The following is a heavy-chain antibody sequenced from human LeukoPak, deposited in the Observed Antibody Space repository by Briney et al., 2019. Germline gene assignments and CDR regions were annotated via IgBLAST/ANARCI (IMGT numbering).Heavy chain of an antibody. J-gene: IGHJ4*02. D-gene: IGHD2-21*02. Sequence: GGSLRLSCAASGFTFRSYWMSWVRQAPGKGLEWVANIKQDGNERYYVDSVKGRFTISRDNAKNSLYLQMNSLRAEDTAVYYCTTCGGDCFFNYWGQGTLVTVSS. CDR2: IKQDGNER. CDR1: GFTFRSYW. V-gene: IGHV3-7*02. CDR3: TTCGGDCFFNY.